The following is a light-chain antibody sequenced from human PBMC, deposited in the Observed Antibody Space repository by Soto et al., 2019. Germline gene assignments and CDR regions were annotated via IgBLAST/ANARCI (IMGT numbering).Light chain of an antibody. J-gene: IGLJ3*02. CDR1: SSNLGAVND. Sequence: QSVLTQPPSVSGAPGQRVTIPCTGSSSNLGAVNDVHWYEQLPGTAPKLLIYGNNNRPSGVPDRLSGSKSGTSASLAITGLQAEYEADYYCQSYDSSLSGWVFGGGTKLTVL. CDR3: QSYDSSLSGWV. CDR2: GNN. V-gene: IGLV1-40*01.